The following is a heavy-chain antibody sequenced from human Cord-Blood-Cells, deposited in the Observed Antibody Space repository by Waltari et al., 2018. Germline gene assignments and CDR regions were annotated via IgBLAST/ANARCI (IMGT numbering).Heavy chain of an antibody. CDR2: SGGST. J-gene: IGHJ3*02. V-gene: IGHV3-53*01. CDR1: GFTVSSNY. Sequence: VQLVESGGGLIQPGGSLRLPCAASGFTVSSNYSGGSTYYADSVKGRFTISRDNSKNTLYLQMNSLRAEDTAVYYCARGIVVVPAATSRAFDIWGQGTMVTVSS. D-gene: IGHD2-2*01. CDR3: ARGIVVVPAATSRAFDI.